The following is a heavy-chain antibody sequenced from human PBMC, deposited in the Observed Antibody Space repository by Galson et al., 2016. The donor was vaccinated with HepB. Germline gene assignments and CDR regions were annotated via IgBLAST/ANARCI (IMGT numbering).Heavy chain of an antibody. J-gene: IGHJ6*02. CDR2: VSQRGTN. Sequence: ETLSLTCTVSGYSIRSGYYWVWIRQSPGQGLEFIASVSQRGTNQYNPSLKSRVAILVDTSKNQFSLRLRSVTAADTAIYYGARDYASTYGMDGWGQGTAVTVSS. CDR1: GYSIRSGYY. D-gene: IGHD3-16*01. CDR3: ARDYASTYGMDG. V-gene: IGHV4-38-2*02.